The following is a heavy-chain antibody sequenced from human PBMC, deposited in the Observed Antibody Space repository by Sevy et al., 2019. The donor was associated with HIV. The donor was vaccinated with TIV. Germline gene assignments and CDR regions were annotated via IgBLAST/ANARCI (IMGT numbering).Heavy chain of an antibody. CDR3: SRAGGDTVVVRHAIGILIIDV. V-gene: IGHV3-7*01. J-gene: IGHJ6*02. Sequence: GGSLRLSCEASGFIFSNYWMSWVRQAPGKGLEWVANIRQDGSEKLYVDSVRGRFTISRDNAKNSLYLEMNSLRAEDTAVYDCSRAGGDTVVVRHAIGILIIDVWGQGTTVTVSS. CDR2: IRQDGSEK. CDR1: GFIFSNYW. D-gene: IGHD2-2*01.